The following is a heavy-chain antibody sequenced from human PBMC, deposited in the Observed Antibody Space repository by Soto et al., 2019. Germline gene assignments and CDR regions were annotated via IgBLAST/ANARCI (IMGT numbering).Heavy chain of an antibody. CDR3: AKCVVFVDHAYMDV. V-gene: IGHV1-69*08. CDR2: VIPIQGTA. Sequence: QVQLVQSGAEVKKPGSSVKVSCEASGGSFTSYIFTWVRQAPGQGLEWMGRVIPIQGTANYALKFQDRVTITADKSTNAVYMELRNLRTEDTALYYCAKCVVFVDHAYMDVWGKGTTVTVSS. J-gene: IGHJ6*03. D-gene: IGHD2-21*01. CDR1: GGSFTSYI.